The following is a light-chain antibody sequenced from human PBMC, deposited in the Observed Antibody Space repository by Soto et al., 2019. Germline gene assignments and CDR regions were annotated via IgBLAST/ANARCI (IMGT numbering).Light chain of an antibody. Sequence: DIQMTQSPSSLSASVGDRVTITCRASQTLKSYLNWYQHKPGEAPNLLIHDATTLHTGVPSRFSGSGSGTDFTLTISSLQPEDFATYYCQQSFVTPRTFGQGTKVDIK. J-gene: IGKJ1*01. CDR3: QQSFVTPRT. CDR2: DAT. V-gene: IGKV1-39*01. CDR1: QTLKSY.